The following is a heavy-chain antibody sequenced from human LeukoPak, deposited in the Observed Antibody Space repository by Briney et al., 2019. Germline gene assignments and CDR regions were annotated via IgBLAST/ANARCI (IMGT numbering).Heavy chain of an antibody. D-gene: IGHD3-9*01. J-gene: IGHJ4*02. CDR2: ISAYNGNT. Sequence: ASVKVSCKASGYTFTSYGISWVRQAPGQGLEWMGWISAYNGNTNYAQKLQGRVTMTTDTSTSTAYMELRSLRSDDTAVYYCARGTYYDILTGYYDYFDSRGQGTLVTGSS. CDR1: GYTFTSYG. CDR3: ARGTYYDILTGYYDYFDS. V-gene: IGHV1-18*01.